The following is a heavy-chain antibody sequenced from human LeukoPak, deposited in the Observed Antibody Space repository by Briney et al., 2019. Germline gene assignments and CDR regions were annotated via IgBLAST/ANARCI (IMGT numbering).Heavy chain of an antibody. J-gene: IGHJ4*02. D-gene: IGHD5-24*01. Sequence: GGSLRLSCAASGFTVSSNYMSWVRQAPGKGLEWVSVIYSGGSTYYADSVKGRFTISRDNSKNTLYLQMNSLRAEDTAVYYCARGSRDGYNHGLFDYWGQGTLVTVSS. V-gene: IGHV3-53*01. CDR1: GFTVSSNY. CDR3: ARGSRDGYNHGLFDY. CDR2: IYSGGST.